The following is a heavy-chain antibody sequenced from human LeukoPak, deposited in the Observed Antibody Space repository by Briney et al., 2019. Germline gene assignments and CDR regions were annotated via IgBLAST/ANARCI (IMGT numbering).Heavy chain of an antibody. J-gene: IGHJ4*02. CDR2: MNQDGSEI. Sequence: GGSLRLSCVGSGFTFSRYWLNWVRQAPGKGLEWVANMNQDGSEIYYLDSVKGRFTISRDNAKNSVYLQMNGLKAEDTAVYYCAKQLGYCSDGSCYFPYWGQGTLVTVSS. V-gene: IGHV3-7*03. D-gene: IGHD2-15*01. CDR1: GFTFSRYW. CDR3: AKQLGYCSDGSCYFPY.